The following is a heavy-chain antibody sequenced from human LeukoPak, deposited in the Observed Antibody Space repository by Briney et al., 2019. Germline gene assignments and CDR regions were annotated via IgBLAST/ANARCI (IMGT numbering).Heavy chain of an antibody. V-gene: IGHV3-48*01. CDR1: GFTFSSYS. Sequence: GGSLRLSCAASGFTFSSYSMNWVRQAPGKGLEWVSYISSSSSTIYYADSVKGRFTISRDNAKNSLYLQMNSLRTEDTAVYYCAREGVPYYYYYMDVWGKGTTVTVSS. CDR2: ISSSSSTI. J-gene: IGHJ6*03. D-gene: IGHD6-6*01. CDR3: AREGVPYYYYYMDV.